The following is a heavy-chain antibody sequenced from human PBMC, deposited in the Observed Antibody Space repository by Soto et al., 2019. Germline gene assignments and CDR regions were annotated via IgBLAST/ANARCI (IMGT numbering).Heavy chain of an antibody. V-gene: IGHV4-59*01. J-gene: IGHJ5*02. Sequence: ETLSLTCTVSGGSISSYYWSWIRQPPGKGLEWIGYIYYSGSTNYNPSLKSRVTISVDTSKNQFSLKLSSVTAADTAVYYCARGAFAYCSGGSCYLNWFDPWGQGTLVTVSS. CDR2: IYYSGST. CDR1: GGSISSYY. CDR3: ARGAFAYCSGGSCYLNWFDP. D-gene: IGHD2-15*01.